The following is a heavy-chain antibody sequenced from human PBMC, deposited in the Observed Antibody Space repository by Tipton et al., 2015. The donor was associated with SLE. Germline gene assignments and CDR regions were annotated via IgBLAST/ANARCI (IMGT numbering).Heavy chain of an antibody. V-gene: IGHV3-74*01. CDR2: ITSDGSGT. J-gene: IGHJ3*02. CDR3: ARGGLDHAFDI. D-gene: IGHD1-26*01. CDR1: GFSFDDYA. Sequence: SLRLSCAASGFSFDDYAMHWVRQAPGKGLVWVSRITSDGSGTIYADSVKGRFTISRDNAKNTLYLHLSSLRAEDTAVYYCARGGLDHAFDIWGQGTTGTVSS.